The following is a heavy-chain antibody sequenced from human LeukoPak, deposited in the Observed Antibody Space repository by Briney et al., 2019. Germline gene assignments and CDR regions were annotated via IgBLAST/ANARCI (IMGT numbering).Heavy chain of an antibody. V-gene: IGHV3-23*01. CDR3: AKDVVSYYDSSGYSNPHFDY. D-gene: IGHD3-22*01. Sequence: PGGSLRLSCAASGFTFSSYAMSWVRQAPGKGLEWVSAISGSGGSTYYADSVKGRFTISRDNSKNTLYLQMNSLRAEDTAVYYCAKDVVSYYDSSGYSNPHFDYWGQGTLVTVSS. CDR1: GFTFSSYA. CDR2: ISGSGGST. J-gene: IGHJ4*02.